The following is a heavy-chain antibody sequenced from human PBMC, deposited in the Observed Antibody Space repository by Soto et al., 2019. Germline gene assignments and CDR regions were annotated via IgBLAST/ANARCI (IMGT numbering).Heavy chain of an antibody. CDR1: GYTFTSYG. V-gene: IGHV1-18*01. CDR2: ISAYNGNT. D-gene: IGHD6-19*01. J-gene: IGHJ4*02. Sequence: ASVKVSCKASGYTFTSYGISWVRQAPGQGLEWMGWISAYNGNTNYAQKLQGRVTMTTDTSTSTAYMELRSLRSDDTAVYYCARDPRIAVAGRGYFDYWGQGTLVTVSS. CDR3: ARDPRIAVAGRGYFDY.